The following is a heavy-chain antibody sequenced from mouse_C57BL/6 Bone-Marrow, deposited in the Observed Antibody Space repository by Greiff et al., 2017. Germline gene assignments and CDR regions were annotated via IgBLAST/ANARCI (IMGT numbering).Heavy chain of an antibody. V-gene: IGHV1-81*01. D-gene: IGHD1-1*01. Sequence: VKLQQSGAELARPGASVKLSCKASGYTFTSYGISWVKQRTGQGLEWIGEIYPRSGNTYYNEKFKGKATLTADKSSRTAYMELRSLTSEDSAVYFCARSKDYYGSRYFDVWGTGTTVTVSS. CDR1: GYTFTSYG. CDR3: ARSKDYYGSRYFDV. J-gene: IGHJ1*03. CDR2: IYPRSGNT.